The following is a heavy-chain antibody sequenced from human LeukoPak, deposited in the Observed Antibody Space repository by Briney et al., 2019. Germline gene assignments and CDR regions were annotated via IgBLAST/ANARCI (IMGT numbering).Heavy chain of an antibody. CDR1: GFTFRSHW. CDR3: GTVFDY. Sequence: HPGGSLRLSCAVSGFTFRSHWMHWVRQAPGKGLEWVARMNEDGSGTSYADSVKGRFTTSRDNAKNTVYLQMNSLRAEDTAVYYCGTVFDYWGQGTLVTVSS. V-gene: IGHV3-74*01. J-gene: IGHJ4*02. CDR2: MNEDGSGT.